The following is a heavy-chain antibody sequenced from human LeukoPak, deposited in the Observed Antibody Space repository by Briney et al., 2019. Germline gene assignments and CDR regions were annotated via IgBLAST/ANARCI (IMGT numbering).Heavy chain of an antibody. Sequence: PGRSLRLSCAASGFTFDDYAMHWVRQAPGKGLEWVSSIDWNSDNTDYADSVKGRFTISRDNAKNSLYLQMNSLRAEDTAVYYCARVNGGGWNPGWTSFDYWGQGTLVTVSS. CDR3: ARVNGGGWNPGWTSFDY. J-gene: IGHJ4*02. CDR2: IDWNSDNT. V-gene: IGHV3-9*01. D-gene: IGHD6-19*01. CDR1: GFTFDDYA.